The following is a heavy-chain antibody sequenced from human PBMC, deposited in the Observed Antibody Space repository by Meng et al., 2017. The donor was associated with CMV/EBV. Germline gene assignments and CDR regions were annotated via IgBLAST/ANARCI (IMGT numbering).Heavy chain of an antibody. CDR2: INPNSGGT. CDR1: GYTLTELS. CDR3: ARDIRSRIAAAGTPPGY. D-gene: IGHD6-13*01. Sequence: ASVKVSCKVSGYTLTELSMHWVRQAPGQGLEWMGWINPNSGGTNYAQKFQGRVTMTRDTSISTAYMELSRLRSDDTAVYYCARDIRSRIAAAGTPPGYWGQGTLVTVSS. J-gene: IGHJ4*02. V-gene: IGHV1-2*02.